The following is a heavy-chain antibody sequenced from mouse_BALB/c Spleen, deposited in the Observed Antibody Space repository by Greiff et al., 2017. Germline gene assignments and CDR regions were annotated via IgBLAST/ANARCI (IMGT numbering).Heavy chain of an antibody. J-gene: IGHJ3*01. Sequence: EVQLVESGGGLVQPGGSLKLSCAASGFTFSSYTMSWVRQTPEKRLEWVAYISNGGGSTYYPDTVKGRFTISRDNAKNTLYLQMSSLKSEDTAMYYCARRGVTTATAWFAYWGQGTLVTVSA. CDR2: ISNGGGST. V-gene: IGHV5-12-2*01. D-gene: IGHD1-2*01. CDR1: GFTFSSYT. CDR3: ARRGVTTATAWFAY.